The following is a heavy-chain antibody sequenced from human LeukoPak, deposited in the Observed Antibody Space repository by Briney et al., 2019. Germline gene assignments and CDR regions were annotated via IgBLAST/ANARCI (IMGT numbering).Heavy chain of an antibody. CDR3: ARRGSGWYGLNY. V-gene: IGHV1-69*05. D-gene: IGHD6-19*01. Sequence: ASVKVSCKDSGVTFSSYAISWVRQAPGQGLEWMGRIIPIFGTANYAQKFQGRVTITTDESTSTAYMELSSLRSEDTAVYYCARRGSGWYGLNYWGQGTLVTVSS. CDR2: IIPIFGTA. J-gene: IGHJ4*02. CDR1: GVTFSSYA.